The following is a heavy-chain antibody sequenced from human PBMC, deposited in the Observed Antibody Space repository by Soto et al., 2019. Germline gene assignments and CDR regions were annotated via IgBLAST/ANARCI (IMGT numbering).Heavy chain of an antibody. Sequence: EVQLLDSGGGLVQPGGSLRLSCAASGFTFSNYAMTWFRQGPGKGLEWFSGISGSGGRSYYADSVKGRFTISRDNSKSTLYLQMNSLRAEDTAVYYCAKAYFVWSSEQPYYFDYWGQGTLVTVSS. CDR1: GFTFSNYA. CDR3: AKAYFVWSSEQPYYFDY. CDR2: ISGSGGRS. J-gene: IGHJ4*02. D-gene: IGHD3-16*01. V-gene: IGHV3-23*01.